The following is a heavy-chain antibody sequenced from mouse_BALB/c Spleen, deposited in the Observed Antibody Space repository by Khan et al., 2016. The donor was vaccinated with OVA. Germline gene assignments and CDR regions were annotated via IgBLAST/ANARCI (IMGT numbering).Heavy chain of an antibody. D-gene: IGHD2-10*02. Sequence: QIQLVQSGPELKKPGETVKISCKASGYTFTDYSIHWVKQAPGKGLKWMGWIDTETGEPTYADDFRGRFAFSLETSASTAYLQINNLKNEDTAAYVCAREYGKRAWFPYWAQGTLVTVSA. CDR2: IDTETGEP. J-gene: IGHJ3*01. CDR1: GYTFTDYS. CDR3: AREYGKRAWFPY. V-gene: IGHV9-2-1*01.